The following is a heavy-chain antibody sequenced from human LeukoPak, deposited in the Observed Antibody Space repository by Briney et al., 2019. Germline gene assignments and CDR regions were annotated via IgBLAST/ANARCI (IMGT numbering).Heavy chain of an antibody. CDR3: ARDPFYYGSGSPFDY. D-gene: IGHD3-10*01. Sequence: SVKVSCKASGGTFSSYTISWVRQAPGQGVEWMGRIIPILGIANYAQKLQGRVTITADKSTSTAYMELSSLRSEDTAVYYCARDPFYYGSGSPFDYWGQGTLVTVSS. CDR1: GGTFSSYT. CDR2: IIPILGIA. V-gene: IGHV1-69*04. J-gene: IGHJ4*02.